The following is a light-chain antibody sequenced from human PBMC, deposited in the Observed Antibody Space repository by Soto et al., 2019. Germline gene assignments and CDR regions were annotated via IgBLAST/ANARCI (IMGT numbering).Light chain of an antibody. J-gene: IGLJ3*02. V-gene: IGLV2-8*01. CDR1: SSDVGAYNA. CDR2: EVN. Sequence: QSALTQPPSASGSPGQSVTISCTGTSSDVGAYNAVSWYQQHPGKAPKFIIYEVNKRPSGVPDRFSGSKSGNTASLTVSGLQADDESDYYCASYTGSTWVFGGGTKLTVL. CDR3: ASYTGSTWV.